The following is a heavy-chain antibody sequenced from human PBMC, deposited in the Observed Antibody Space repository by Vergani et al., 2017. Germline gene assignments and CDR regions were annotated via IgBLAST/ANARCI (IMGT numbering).Heavy chain of an antibody. Sequence: EVQLVESGGGLVKPGGSLRLSCAASGFTFSSYSMNWVRQAPGKGLEWVSYISSSSSTIYYADSVKGRFTISRDNAKNSLYLQMNSLRAEDTAVYYCARDKRSWNYEGASYWGQGTLVTVSS. CDR1: GFTFSSYS. CDR3: ARDKRSWNYEGASY. D-gene: IGHD1-7*01. CDR2: ISSSSSTI. J-gene: IGHJ4*02. V-gene: IGHV3-48*01.